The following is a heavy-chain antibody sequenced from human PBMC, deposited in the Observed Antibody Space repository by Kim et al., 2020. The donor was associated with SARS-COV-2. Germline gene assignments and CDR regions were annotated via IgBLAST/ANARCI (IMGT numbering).Heavy chain of an antibody. J-gene: IGHJ4*02. CDR2: IDWISSSV. D-gene: IGHD3-10*01. CDR3: AKDSSYSVDQ. CDR1: GFTFGDYA. V-gene: IGHV3-9*01. Sequence: GGSLRLSCAASGFTFGDYAMHWVRLPPWKGLEWVSAIDWISSSVAYAYSVKGRFTISRDNAKNSLSLQMNSLRADDTALYYCAKDSSYSVDQWSQETLV.